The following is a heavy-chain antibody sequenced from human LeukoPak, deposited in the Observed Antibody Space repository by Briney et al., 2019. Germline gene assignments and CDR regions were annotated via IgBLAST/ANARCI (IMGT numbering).Heavy chain of an antibody. CDR2: ISSSSSTI. CDR3: ARPQRGGYYGGDAFDI. D-gene: IGHD1-26*01. J-gene: IGHJ3*02. CDR1: GFTFSSYS. V-gene: IGHV3-48*01. Sequence: GGSLRLSCAASGFTFSSYSMKWVRQAPGKGLEWVSYISSSSSTIYYADSVKGRFTISRDNAKNSLYLQMNSLRAEDTAVYYCARPQRGGYYGGDAFDIWGQGTMVTVSS.